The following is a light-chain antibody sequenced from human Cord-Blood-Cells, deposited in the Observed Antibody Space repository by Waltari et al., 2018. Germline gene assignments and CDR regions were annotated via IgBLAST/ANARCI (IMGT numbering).Light chain of an antibody. V-gene: IGKV3-15*01. CDR1: QSVSSN. Sequence: EIVMKQSPATLSVSSGERATLSCRASQSVSSNLAWYQQKPGQAPRLLIDGASTRATGIPSRFSGSGSGTEFTLTISSLQSEDFAVYYFQQYNNWPPYTFGQGTKLEIK. CDR3: QQYNNWPPYT. CDR2: GAS. J-gene: IGKJ2*01.